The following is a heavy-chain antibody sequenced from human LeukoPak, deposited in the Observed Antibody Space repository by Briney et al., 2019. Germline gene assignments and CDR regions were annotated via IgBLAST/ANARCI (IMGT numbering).Heavy chain of an antibody. CDR2: ITFSGTSI. CDR3: AKMVTSGWPGNFYYYGMDV. V-gene: IGHV3-48*03. D-gene: IGHD6-19*01. J-gene: IGHJ6*02. Sequence: GGSLRLSCAASGFTFSSYEMNWVRQAPGKGLEWLSSITFSGTSIHYADAVKGRFTISRDSAKNSVYLQMTSLRPEDTAVYYCAKMVTSGWPGNFYYYGMDVWGQGTTVTVSS. CDR1: GFTFSSYE.